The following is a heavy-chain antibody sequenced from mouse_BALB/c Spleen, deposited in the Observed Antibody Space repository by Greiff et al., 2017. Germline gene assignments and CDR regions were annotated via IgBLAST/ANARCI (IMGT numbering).Heavy chain of an antibody. D-gene: IGHD2-1*01. CDR1: GYTFTSYW. Sequence: QVHVKQSGAELAKPGASVKMSCKASGYTFTSYWMHWEKQRPGQGLEWIGYINPSTGYTEYNQKFKDKATLTADKSSSTAYMQLSSLTSEDSAVYYCARSTGNLFAYWGQGTLVTVSA. J-gene: IGHJ3*01. V-gene: IGHV1-7*01. CDR3: ARSTGNLFAY. CDR2: INPSTGYT.